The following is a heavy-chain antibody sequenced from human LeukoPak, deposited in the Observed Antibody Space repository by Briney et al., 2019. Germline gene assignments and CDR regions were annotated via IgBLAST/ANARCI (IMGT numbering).Heavy chain of an antibody. V-gene: IGHV1-2*02. D-gene: IGHD6-19*01. Sequence: ASVKVSCKASGHTFTGYYMHWVRQAPGQGLEWMGWINPNSGGTNYAQKFQGRVTMTRDTSISTAYMELSRLRSDDTAVYYCAREGIAVMWFDPWGQGTLVTVSS. J-gene: IGHJ5*02. CDR3: AREGIAVMWFDP. CDR2: INPNSGGT. CDR1: GHTFTGYY.